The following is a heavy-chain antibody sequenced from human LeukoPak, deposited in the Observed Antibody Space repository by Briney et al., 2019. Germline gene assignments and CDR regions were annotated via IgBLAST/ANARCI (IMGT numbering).Heavy chain of an antibody. CDR2: INPNSGGT. CDR3: ARAHYDILTGLDY. D-gene: IGHD3-9*01. J-gene: IGHJ4*02. Sequence: GASVKVSCKASGYTFTGYYMHWVRQAPGQGLEWMGWINPNSGGTNYAQKFQGRVTMTRDTSISTAYMELSRLRSDDTAVYYCARAHYDILTGLDYWGQGTLVTVSS. CDR1: GYTFTGYY. V-gene: IGHV1-2*02.